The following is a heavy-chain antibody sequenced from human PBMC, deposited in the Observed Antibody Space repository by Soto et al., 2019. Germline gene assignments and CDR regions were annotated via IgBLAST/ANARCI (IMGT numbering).Heavy chain of an antibody. D-gene: IGHD6-13*01. J-gene: IGHJ5*02. CDR2: IYYSGST. V-gene: IGHV4-59*01. Sequence: PSETLSLTCTVSGGSISSYYWSWIRQPPGKGLEWIGYIYYSGSTNYNPSLKSRVTISVDTSKNQFSLKLSSVTAADTAVYYCARVKGSSSWYGNWFDPWGQGTLVTVSS. CDR3: ARVKGSSSWYGNWFDP. CDR1: GGSISSYY.